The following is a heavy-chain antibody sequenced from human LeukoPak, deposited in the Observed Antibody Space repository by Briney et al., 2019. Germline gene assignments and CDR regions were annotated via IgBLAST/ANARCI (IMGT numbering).Heavy chain of an antibody. CDR2: ISSSSTT. CDR1: GFTFSSYS. Sequence: PGGSLRLSCAASGFTFSSYSMNWVRQAPGKGLEWVSYISSSSTTYYADSVKGRFTISRDNAKSSLYLQMNSLRAEDTAVYYCARGYYARLDYWGQGTLVTVSS. V-gene: IGHV3-48*01. CDR3: ARGYYARLDY. D-gene: IGHD2-2*01. J-gene: IGHJ4*02.